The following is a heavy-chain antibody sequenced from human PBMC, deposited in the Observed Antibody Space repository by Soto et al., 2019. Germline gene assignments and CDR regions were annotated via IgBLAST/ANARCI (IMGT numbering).Heavy chain of an antibody. Sequence: SGPTLVNPTETLTLTCTVSGFSIRNARMGVSWIGQPLGKALEWLAHIFSNDEKSYSTSLKSRLTISKDTSKSQVVLTMTNMDPVDTATYYCANRRVTASRNWFDPWGQGTRVTVSS. CDR1: GFSIRNARMG. J-gene: IGHJ5*02. CDR2: IFSNDEK. CDR3: ANRRVTASRNWFDP. V-gene: IGHV2-26*01. D-gene: IGHD2-21*02.